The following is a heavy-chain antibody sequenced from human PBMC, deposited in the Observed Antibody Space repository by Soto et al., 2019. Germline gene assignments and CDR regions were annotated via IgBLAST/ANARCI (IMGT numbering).Heavy chain of an antibody. Sequence: QVQLQESGPGLVKPSQTLSLTCSVSGASINTGGFYWSWVRQYPGKGLDWIGYGSHTESRYLNPSPTRRITPSLDTSTNQFSLLLTSVSTADTAVYYFSRAKVHTASLDCWGEGT. D-gene: IGHD3-9*01. J-gene: IGHJ1*01. CDR3: SRAKVHTASLDC. V-gene: IGHV4-31*03. CDR2: GSHTESR. CDR1: GASINTGGFY.